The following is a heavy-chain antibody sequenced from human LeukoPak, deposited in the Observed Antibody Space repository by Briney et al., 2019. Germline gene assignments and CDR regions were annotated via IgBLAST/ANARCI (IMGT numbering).Heavy chain of an antibody. Sequence: NPGGSLTLSCAVSGYTFRRYTMTWVRQAPGRGLEWVSSISRNRGYIYYADSLRGRLTISRDNAKISLYLQVDSLGAHDTTVDYCAREGGFHYDSSGDAFDIWGQGTMVTVSS. D-gene: IGHD3-22*01. CDR2: ISRNRGYI. CDR1: GYTFRRYT. J-gene: IGHJ3*02. V-gene: IGHV3-21*01. CDR3: AREGGFHYDSSGDAFDI.